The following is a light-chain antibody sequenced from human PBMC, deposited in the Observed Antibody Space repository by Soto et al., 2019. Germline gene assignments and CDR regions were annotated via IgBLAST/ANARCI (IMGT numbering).Light chain of an antibody. CDR1: SSDVGGYNY. Sequence: QSALTQPRSVSGSPGQSVTISCTGTSSDVGGYNYVSWYQQHPGKAPKLMIYDVSKRPSGVPDRFSGSKSGNTASLTISGLQAEDESDYYCCSYAGYYTLLFGRGTKLTVL. CDR3: CSYAGYYTLL. V-gene: IGLV2-11*01. CDR2: DVS. J-gene: IGLJ2*01.